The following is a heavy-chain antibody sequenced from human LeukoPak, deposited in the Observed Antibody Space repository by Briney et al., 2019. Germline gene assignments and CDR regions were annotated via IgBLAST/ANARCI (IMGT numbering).Heavy chain of an antibody. Sequence: PSETLSLTCTVSGGSISSYYWSWIRQPPGKGLEWIGSIYYSGSTYYNPSLKSRVTISVDTSKNQFSLKLSSVTAADTAVYYCARHSSPDVVYYFDYWGQGTLVTVSS. CDR3: ARHSSPDVVYYFDY. J-gene: IGHJ4*02. CDR2: IYYSGST. CDR1: GGSISSYY. D-gene: IGHD1-14*01. V-gene: IGHV4-59*05.